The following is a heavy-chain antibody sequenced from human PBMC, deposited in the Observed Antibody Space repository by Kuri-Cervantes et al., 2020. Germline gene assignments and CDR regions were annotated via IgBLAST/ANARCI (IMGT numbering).Heavy chain of an antibody. J-gene: IGHJ4*02. Sequence: GSLRLSCTVSGGSISSYYRSWIRQPPGKGLEWIGYIYYSGSTNYNPSLKSRVTISVDTSKNQFSLKLSSVTAADTAVYYCASSSGWLLLREGDPFDYWGQGTLVTVSS. CDR2: IYYSGST. V-gene: IGHV4-59*13. CDR3: ASSSGWLLLREGDPFDY. CDR1: GGSISSYY. D-gene: IGHD3-22*01.